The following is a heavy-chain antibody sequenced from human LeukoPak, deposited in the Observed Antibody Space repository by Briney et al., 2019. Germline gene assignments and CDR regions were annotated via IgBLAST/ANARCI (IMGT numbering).Heavy chain of an antibody. J-gene: IGHJ4*02. CDR1: GGTFSSYA. CDR2: IIPILGIA. V-gene: IGHV1-69*04. D-gene: IGHD2-2*01. CDR3: ARSSHLQGYFDY. Sequence: GASVKVSCKASGGTFSSYAISWVRQAPGQGLEWMGRIIPILGIANYAQKFQGRVTITADKSTSTAYMELSSLRSEDTAVYYCARSSHLQGYFDYWGQGTLVTVSS.